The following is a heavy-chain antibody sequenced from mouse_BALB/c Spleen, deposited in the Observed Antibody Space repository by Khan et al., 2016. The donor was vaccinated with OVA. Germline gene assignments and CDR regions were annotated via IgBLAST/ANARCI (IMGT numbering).Heavy chain of an antibody. CDR1: GFTFSSFG. J-gene: IGHJ4*01. CDR3: ARAGDSPYAMDY. V-gene: IGHV5-17*02. Sequence: EVELVESGGGLVQPGGSRKLSCAASGFTFSSFGMHWVRQAPEKGLEWVAYISSGSSTIYYAATVKGRFTISRDNPKNTLFLQMTSLRSEDTAMYYCARAGDSPYAMDYWGQGTSVTVSS. D-gene: IGHD3-1*01. CDR2: ISSGSSTI.